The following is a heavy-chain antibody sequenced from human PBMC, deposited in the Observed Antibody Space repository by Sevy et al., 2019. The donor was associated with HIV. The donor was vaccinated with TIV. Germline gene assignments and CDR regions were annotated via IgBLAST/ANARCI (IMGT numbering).Heavy chain of an antibody. Sequence: ASVKVSCKASEYTFTTYDINWVRQAPGQGLEWMGWMNPNTGNTGYALKFQGRVTMTRDTSTSTAYMELSSLTSEDTAMYYCARNRAYDYWGQGTLVTVSS. CDR3: ARNRAYDY. CDR2: MNPNTGNT. D-gene: IGHD3-16*01. V-gene: IGHV1-8*01. CDR1: EYTFTTYD. J-gene: IGHJ4*02.